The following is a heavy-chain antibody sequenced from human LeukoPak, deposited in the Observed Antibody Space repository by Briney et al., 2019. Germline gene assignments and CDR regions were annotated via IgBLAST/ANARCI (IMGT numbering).Heavy chain of an antibody. CDR1: GFTFSSYA. D-gene: IGHD7-27*01. V-gene: IGHV3-30-3*01. CDR2: ISYDGSNK. J-gene: IGHJ6*02. Sequence: PGGSLRLSCAASGFTFSSYAMHWVRQAPGKGLEWVAVISYDGSNKYYADSVRGRFTISRDNSKNTLYLQINSLRAEDTAVYYCARDLNGGYYYYYGMDVWGQGTTVTVSS. CDR3: ARDLNGGYYYYYGMDV.